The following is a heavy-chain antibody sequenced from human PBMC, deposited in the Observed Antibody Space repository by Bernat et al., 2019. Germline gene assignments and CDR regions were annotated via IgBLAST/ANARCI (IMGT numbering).Heavy chain of an antibody. CDR3: ARHDYDILTGYPYYYYYYMDV. CDR1: GGSISSSRYY. V-gene: IGHV4-39*01. D-gene: IGHD3-9*01. CDR2: IYYSGST. Sequence: QLQLQESGPGLVKPSETLSLTCTVSGGSISSSRYYWGWIRQPPGKGLEWIGSIYYSGSTYYKPSLKSRVTITVDTAKNQFSLNLSSVTAADTAVYYCARHDYDILTGYPYYYYYYMDVWGKGTTVTVSS. J-gene: IGHJ6*03.